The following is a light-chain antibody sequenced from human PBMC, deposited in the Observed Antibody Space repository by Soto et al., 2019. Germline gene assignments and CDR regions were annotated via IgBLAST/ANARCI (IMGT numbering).Light chain of an antibody. Sequence: DIQMTQAPSTLSASVGDRATITCRASQSVSNWLAWYQQKPGKAPNLLIYDASSLESGVPSRFSGSGSGTEFTLTISSLQPDDFATYSCQQYTPNSRTFGQGTKVDIK. V-gene: IGKV1-5*01. CDR1: QSVSNW. CDR3: QQYTPNSRT. CDR2: DAS. J-gene: IGKJ1*01.